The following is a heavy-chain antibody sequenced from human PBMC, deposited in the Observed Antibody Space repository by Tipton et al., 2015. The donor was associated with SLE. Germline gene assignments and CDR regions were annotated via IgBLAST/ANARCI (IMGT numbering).Heavy chain of an antibody. CDR3: ARLSWNYDWYFDS. D-gene: IGHD1-7*01. V-gene: IGHV4-39*01. CDR2: FYYGGTT. J-gene: IGHJ4*02. CDR1: GGSITSSSYT. Sequence: TLSLTCTVAGGSITSSSYTWGWIRQPPGKGLEWIGSFYYGGTTNYNPSLKSRVTISVDTSKKHISLKLSSVTAADTAVYYCARLSWNYDWYFDSWGQGTLVPVSS.